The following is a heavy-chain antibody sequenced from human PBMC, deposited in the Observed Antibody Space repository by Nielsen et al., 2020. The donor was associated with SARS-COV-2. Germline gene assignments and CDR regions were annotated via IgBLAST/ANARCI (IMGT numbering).Heavy chain of an antibody. CDR1: GYTFTAYA. CDR2: INSDSGNT. D-gene: IGHD3-3*01. Sequence: ASVKVSCKASGYTFTAYAINWVRQDPGQRLEWMGWINSDSGNTKYSQKFRGRVTITRDTSASTAYMELSGLSSEDTAVYFCARNMLEWPSLVDFWGQGTLVTVSS. V-gene: IGHV1-3*04. CDR3: ARNMLEWPSLVDF. J-gene: IGHJ4*02.